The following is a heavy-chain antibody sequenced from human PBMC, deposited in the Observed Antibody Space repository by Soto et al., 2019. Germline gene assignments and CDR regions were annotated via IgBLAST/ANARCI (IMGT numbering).Heavy chain of an antibody. CDR3: ARASRIGVGTTTY. V-gene: IGHV1-18*01. D-gene: IGHD3-22*01. CDR2: VSAYNGNS. Sequence: ASVKVSCKASGYIFSNYGISWMRQVPGQGLEWMGWVSAYNGNSNYTQKFQGRVTMTTDTATNTAYMELRSLRSDDTAVYYCARASRIGVGTTTYWGQGTRVTFSS. CDR1: GYIFSNYG. J-gene: IGHJ4*02.